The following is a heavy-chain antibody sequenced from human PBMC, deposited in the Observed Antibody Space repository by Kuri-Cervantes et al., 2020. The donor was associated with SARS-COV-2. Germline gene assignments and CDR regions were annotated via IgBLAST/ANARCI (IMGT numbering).Heavy chain of an antibody. CDR3: ARATLTMNFDY. V-gene: IGHV4-30-2*01. Sequence: QTLPLTCAVPGGPISHGGYSWIWIRQPPGKGLEYIGYIFHSGTAYYNPSLKSRVAMSADRSKNQFSLNLRSVTAADTAVYYCARATLTMNFDYWGPGALVTVSS. CDR2: IFHSGTA. CDR1: GGPISHGGYS. J-gene: IGHJ4*02. D-gene: IGHD3-3*01.